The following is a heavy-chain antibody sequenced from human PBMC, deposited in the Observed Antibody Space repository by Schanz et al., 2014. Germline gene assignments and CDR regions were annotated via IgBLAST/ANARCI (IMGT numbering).Heavy chain of an antibody. Sequence: QVHLVESGGCVVQPGRSLRLSCAASGFTFSSYPMHWVRQAPGKGLEWVALISYDGINKYYADSVKGRFTISRDNAKNSLYLQMNSLRAEDTAVYYCARDKGGYYPFDYWGQGSLVTVSS. V-gene: IGHV3-30*04. CDR3: ARDKGGYYPFDY. D-gene: IGHD3-22*01. J-gene: IGHJ4*02. CDR2: ISYDGINK. CDR1: GFTFSSYP.